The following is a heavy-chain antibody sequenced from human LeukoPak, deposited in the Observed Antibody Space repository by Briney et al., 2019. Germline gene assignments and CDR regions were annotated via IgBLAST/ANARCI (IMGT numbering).Heavy chain of an antibody. Sequence: PGGSLRLSCAASGFTFDDYAMHWVRQAPGKGLEWVSGVSWNSGSIGYADSVKGRFTISRDNAKNSLFLQMNSLRAEDTAVYYCAKGHGSGTYWLFDDWGQGTLVTVSS. CDR3: AKGHGSGTYWLFDD. CDR2: VSWNSGSI. V-gene: IGHV3-9*01. J-gene: IGHJ4*02. CDR1: GFTFDDYA. D-gene: IGHD3-10*01.